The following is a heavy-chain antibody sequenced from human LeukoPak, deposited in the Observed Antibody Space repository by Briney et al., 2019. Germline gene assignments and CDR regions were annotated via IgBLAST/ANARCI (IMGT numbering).Heavy chain of an antibody. CDR1: GGSISSGGYS. J-gene: IGHJ4*02. CDR3: ASYDILTGLDY. Sequence: NPSQTLSLTCAVSGGSISSGGYSWNWIRQPPGKGLEWIGYIYHSGSTYYNPSLKSRVTISVDRSKNQFSLMLSSVTAADTAVYYCASYDILTGLDYWGQGSLVTVSS. CDR2: IYHSGST. D-gene: IGHD3-9*01. V-gene: IGHV4-30-2*01.